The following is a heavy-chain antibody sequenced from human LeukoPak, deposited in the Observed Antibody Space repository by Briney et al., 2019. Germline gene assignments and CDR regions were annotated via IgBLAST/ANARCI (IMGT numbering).Heavy chain of an antibody. CDR3: ARTPVYCSSTSCYQRFDP. CDR1: GGTFSSYA. J-gene: IGHJ5*02. D-gene: IGHD2-2*01. V-gene: IGHV1-69*06. Sequence: GASVIVSCKASGGTFSSYAISWVRQAPGQGLEWMGWIIPIFGTANYAQRFQGRVTIMADKSTSTAYMELSSLRSEDTAVYYCARTPVYCSSTSCYQRFDPWGQGTLVTVSS. CDR2: IIPIFGTA.